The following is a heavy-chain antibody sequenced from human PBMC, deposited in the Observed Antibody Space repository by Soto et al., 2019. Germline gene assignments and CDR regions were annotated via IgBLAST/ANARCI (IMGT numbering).Heavy chain of an antibody. D-gene: IGHD2-8*01. Sequence: QVQLVQSGAEVKKPGASVKVSCKASGYTFISYGISWVRQAPGQGLEWRGWISTYIGNTHYAQKLQGGVTMTTDTSTTTAYLERRSLRSDCTAVYYCATDDVGYCSNGVCYTKPLDYWGQGALVTVSP. CDR3: ATDDVGYCSNGVCYTKPLDY. J-gene: IGHJ4*02. CDR2: ISTYIGNT. V-gene: IGHV1-18*01. CDR1: GYTFISYG.